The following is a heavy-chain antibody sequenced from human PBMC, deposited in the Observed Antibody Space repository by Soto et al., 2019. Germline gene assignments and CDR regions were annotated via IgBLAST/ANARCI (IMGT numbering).Heavy chain of an antibody. CDR3: ARVYSSLSSYDY. CDR2: ISSDGSRT. CDR1: GFTFSTFW. J-gene: IGHJ4*02. V-gene: IGHV3-74*01. Sequence: EVQLVESGGGLVQPGGSLRLSCAASGFTFSTFWMHWVRQAPGKGLVWVSRISSDGSRTSYADSVKGRFTISRDNAKNTLYLQMNSLRAEDTAIYSCARVYSSLSSYDYWGQGSLVTVSS. D-gene: IGHD5-18*01.